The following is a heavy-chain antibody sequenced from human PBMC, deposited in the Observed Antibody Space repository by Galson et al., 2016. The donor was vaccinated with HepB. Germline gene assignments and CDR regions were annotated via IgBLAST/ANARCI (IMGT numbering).Heavy chain of an antibody. D-gene: IGHD4-23*01. Sequence: QSGAEVKKPGESLKISCKGSGYSFTNYWIAWVRQLPGKGLEWMGIIYPGDSDTRYSPSFKGQVTISADKSISTAYLQLSSLKASDTAMYLCARHPGATTVASPDFDYWGQGTLVTVPS. CDR1: GYSFTNYW. CDR2: IYPGDSDT. CDR3: ARHPGATTVASPDFDY. J-gene: IGHJ4*02. V-gene: IGHV5-51*01.